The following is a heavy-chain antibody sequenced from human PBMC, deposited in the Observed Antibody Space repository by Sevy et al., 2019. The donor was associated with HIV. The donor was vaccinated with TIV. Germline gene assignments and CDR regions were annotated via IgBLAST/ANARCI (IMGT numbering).Heavy chain of an antibody. CDR1: GYTFTNYY. CDR3: ARDGYSGYGFDY. Sequence: ASVKVSCKASGYTFTNYYIHWVRQAPGQELEWMGIINPSGGSTTYAQKFQGRVTVTRDKSTSTVYMRLSSLRSEDTAVYYCARDGYSGYGFDYWGQGTLVTVSS. J-gene: IGHJ4*02. V-gene: IGHV1-46*03. D-gene: IGHD5-12*01. CDR2: INPSGGST.